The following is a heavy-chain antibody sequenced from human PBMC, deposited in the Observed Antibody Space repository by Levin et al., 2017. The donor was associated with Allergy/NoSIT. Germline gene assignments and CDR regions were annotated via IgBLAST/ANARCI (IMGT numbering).Heavy chain of an antibody. V-gene: IGHV7-4-1*02. Sequence: ALVKVSCKASGYTFTNYAVNWLRQAPGQGPEWMGWISTKTGIPRYAQGFRGRFDFSLDTSVSTANLQISSLKAEDTAVYYCASDITVAGSKAMDVWGQGTTVTVSS. CDR1: GYTFTNYA. CDR2: ISTKTGIP. J-gene: IGHJ6*02. CDR3: ASDITVAGSKAMDV. D-gene: IGHD6-19*01.